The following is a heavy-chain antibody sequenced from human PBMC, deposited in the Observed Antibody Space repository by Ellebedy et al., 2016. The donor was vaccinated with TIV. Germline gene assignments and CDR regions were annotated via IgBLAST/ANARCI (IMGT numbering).Heavy chain of an antibody. D-gene: IGHD3-9*01. CDR2: ITYDGSHK. V-gene: IGHV3-30*04. CDR1: GFSFSNYA. Sequence: GGSLRLXXEVSGFSFSNYAMHWVRQAPGKGLEWVAIITYDGSHKFYADSVKGRLTISKDNSKNTLSLQMDSLRPEDTAVYYCAREYGPGYYPGYWGQGTLVTVSS. J-gene: IGHJ4*02. CDR3: AREYGPGYYPGY.